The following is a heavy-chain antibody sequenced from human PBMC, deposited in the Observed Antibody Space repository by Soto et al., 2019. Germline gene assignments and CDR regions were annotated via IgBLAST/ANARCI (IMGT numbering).Heavy chain of an antibody. D-gene: IGHD6-13*01. V-gene: IGHV1-8*01. CDR2: MNPYSGNT. J-gene: IGHJ5*02. CDR1: GYTFTTYD. CDR3: ARDRQLIQDWLDP. Sequence: ASVKVSCKASGYTFTTYDISWVRQATGQGLEWMGWMNPYSGNTGYAQKFQGRVTVTRNTSISTVYMELSSLRVEDTAVYYCARDRQLIQDWLDPWGQGTLVTVSS.